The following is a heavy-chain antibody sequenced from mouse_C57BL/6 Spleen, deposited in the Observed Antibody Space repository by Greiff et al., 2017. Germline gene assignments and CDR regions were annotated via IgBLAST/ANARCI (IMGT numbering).Heavy chain of an antibody. J-gene: IGHJ3*01. Sequence: EVQLQQSGAELVRPGASVKLSCTASGFNIKDDYMHWVKQRPEQGLEWIGWIDPENGDTEYDSKFQGKATITADTSSNTDYLQLSSLTSEDTAVYYCTTETAQASAWFAYWGQGTLVTVSA. CDR1: GFNIKDDY. D-gene: IGHD3-2*02. CDR3: TTETAQASAWFAY. CDR2: IDPENGDT. V-gene: IGHV14-4*01.